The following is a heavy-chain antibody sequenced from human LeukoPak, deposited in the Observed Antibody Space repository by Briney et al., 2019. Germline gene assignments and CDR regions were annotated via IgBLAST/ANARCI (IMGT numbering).Heavy chain of an antibody. D-gene: IGHD5-12*01. CDR1: GFTFSIYA. CDR2: ISGSTGST. V-gene: IGHV3-23*01. Sequence: PGGSLRLSCAASGFTFSIYAMSWVRQAPGKGLEWVSSISGSTGSTYYADSVKGRFTISRDNSTNTLYLQMNSLRAEDTAVYYCAKDIVATINYCEYWGQGTLVTVSS. CDR3: AKDIVATINYCEY. J-gene: IGHJ4*02.